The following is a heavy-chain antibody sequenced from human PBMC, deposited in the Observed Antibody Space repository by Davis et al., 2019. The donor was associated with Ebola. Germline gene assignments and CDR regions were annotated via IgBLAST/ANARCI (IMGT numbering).Heavy chain of an antibody. D-gene: IGHD3-16*01. CDR2: IWYDGSNK. V-gene: IGHV3-33*01. Sequence: GGSLRLSCAASGFTFSSYGMHWVRQAPGKGLEWVAVIWYDGSNKYYADSVKRRFTISRDNAKNSLYLQMNSLRDEDTAVYYCARDSTFGGSDYFDYWGQGTLVTVSS. CDR1: GFTFSSYG. CDR3: ARDSTFGGSDYFDY. J-gene: IGHJ4*02.